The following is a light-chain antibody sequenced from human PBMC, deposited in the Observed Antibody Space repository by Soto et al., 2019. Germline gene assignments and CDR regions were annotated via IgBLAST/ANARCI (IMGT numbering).Light chain of an antibody. CDR1: SGSVSTSYY. CDR3: VLYTGSSWV. CDR2: NTD. V-gene: IGLV8-61*01. Sequence: QAVVTQEPSLSVSPGGTVTLTCGLSSGSVSTSYYPTWYQRTPGQAPRTLIYNTDTRSSGVPGRFSGSIVGNKAALTITGAQADDESDYCCVLYTGSSWVFGGGTKLTVL. J-gene: IGLJ3*02.